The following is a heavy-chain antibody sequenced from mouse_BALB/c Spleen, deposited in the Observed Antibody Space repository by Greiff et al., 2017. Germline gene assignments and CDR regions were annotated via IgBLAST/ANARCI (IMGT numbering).Heavy chain of an antibody. CDR2: IDPENGDT. CDR1: GFNIKDYY. V-gene: IGHV14-4*02. J-gene: IGHJ3*01. CDR3: NKNDNYVAWFAY. D-gene: IGHD1-3*01. Sequence: EVQLQESGAELVRSGASVKLSCTASGFNIKDYYMHWVKQRPEQGLEWIGWIDPENGDTEYAPKFQGKATMTADTSSNTAYLQLSSLTSEDTAVYYCNKNDNYVAWFAYWGQGTLVTVSA.